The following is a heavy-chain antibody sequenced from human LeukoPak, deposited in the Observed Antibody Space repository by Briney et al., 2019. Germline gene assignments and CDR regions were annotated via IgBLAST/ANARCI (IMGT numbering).Heavy chain of an antibody. CDR2: IKEDGSEK. CDR1: GLTFSNYW. Sequence: GGSLRLSCAASGLTFSNYWMSWVRQAPGKGLERVANIKEDGSEKYYGDSVRGRFTISRDNAKSSLNLQMSSLRADDTAVYYCARHGRHNFDYWGQGTLVTVSS. CDR3: ARHGRHNFDY. J-gene: IGHJ4*02. V-gene: IGHV3-7*01. D-gene: IGHD5-24*01.